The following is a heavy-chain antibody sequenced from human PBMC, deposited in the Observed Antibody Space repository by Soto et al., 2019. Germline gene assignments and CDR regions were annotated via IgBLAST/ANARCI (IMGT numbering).Heavy chain of an antibody. D-gene: IGHD6-6*01. Sequence: QVQLVESGGGVVQPGRSLRLSCAASGFTFSSYGMHLVRQAPGKGLEWVAVIWYDGSNKYYADSVKGRFTIPRDNSKNTLYLKMNGLRAEDTAVYYWARDPRGSSPYYYYGTDVWGQGTTVTVSS. V-gene: IGHV3-33*01. J-gene: IGHJ6*02. CDR1: GFTFSSYG. CDR3: ARDPRGSSPYYYYGTDV. CDR2: IWYDGSNK.